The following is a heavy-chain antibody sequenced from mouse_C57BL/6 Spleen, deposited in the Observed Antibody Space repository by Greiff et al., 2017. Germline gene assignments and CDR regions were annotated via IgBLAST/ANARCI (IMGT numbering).Heavy chain of an antibody. V-gene: IGHV1-69*01. D-gene: IGHD1-1*01. J-gene: IGHJ1*03. CDR1: GYTFTSYW. CDR2: IDPSDSYT. Sequence: VQLQQPGAELVMPGASVKLSCKASGYTFTSYWMHWVKQRPGQGLEWIGEIDPSDSYTNYNQKFKGKSTLTVDKSSSTAYMQLSSLTSEDSAVYYCARFFITTVVATDGGYFDVWGTGTTVTVSS. CDR3: ARFFITTVVATDGGYFDV.